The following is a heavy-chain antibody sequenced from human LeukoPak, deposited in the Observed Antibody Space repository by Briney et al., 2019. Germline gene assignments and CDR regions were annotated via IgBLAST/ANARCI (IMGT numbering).Heavy chain of an antibody. D-gene: IGHD5-24*01. V-gene: IGHV3-23*01. Sequence: PGGSLSLSCAASGFTCSSYAMYWVRQAPGKGLEWVSGIFGSGGSTHSADSVKGRFTISRDNSKNTLYLQMNSLRAEDTAVYYCAKAVGWLQFLFFDLWGRGTLVTVSS. CDR1: GFTCSSYA. CDR3: AKAVGWLQFLFFDL. J-gene: IGHJ2*01. CDR2: IFGSGGST.